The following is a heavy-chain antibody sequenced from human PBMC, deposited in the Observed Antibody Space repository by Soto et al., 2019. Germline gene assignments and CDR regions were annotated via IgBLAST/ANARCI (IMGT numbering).Heavy chain of an antibody. J-gene: IGHJ6*02. D-gene: IGHD1-26*01. V-gene: IGHV1-69*12. CDR3: ARVGVWEQLEGMDV. CDR2: IIPIYGTA. Sequence: QVQLVQSGAEVKKPGSSVKVSCNASGGTFSSYAISWVRQAPGQGLEWMGGIIPIYGTANYAQKFQGRVTITADDSTSTAYMELSSLRSEDTAVYYCARVGVWEQLEGMDVWGQGTTVTVSS. CDR1: GGTFSSYA.